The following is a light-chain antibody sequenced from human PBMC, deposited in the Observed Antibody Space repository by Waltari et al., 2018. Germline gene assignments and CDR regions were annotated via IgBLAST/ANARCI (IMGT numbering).Light chain of an antibody. J-gene: IGKJ4*01. CDR1: QSLLHRDGKTY. CDR2: EVS. V-gene: IGKV2-29*03. CDR3: MQGVHLPLT. Sequence: QSLLHRDGKTYLYWYLKRPGQSPQLLISEVSSRFSGVPDRFSGSGSGTDFTLKISRVEAEDVGLYYCMQGVHLPLTYGGGTKVEIQ.